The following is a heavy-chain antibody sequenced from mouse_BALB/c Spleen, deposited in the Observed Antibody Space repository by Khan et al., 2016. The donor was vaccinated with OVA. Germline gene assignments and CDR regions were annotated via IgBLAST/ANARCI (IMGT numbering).Heavy chain of an antibody. CDR1: GYSITSDYA. D-gene: IGHD2-1*01. V-gene: IGHV3-2*02. CDR2: INYSGST. CDR3: ARKGYGNWFAY. Sequence: EVQLVESGPGLVKPSQSLSLTCTVTGYSITSDYAWHWIRQFPGNKLEWMGYINYSGSTSYNPSLKSRISITRDTSKNQFFLQLNSVPTEDTATYYCARKGYGNWFAYWGQGTLVTVSA. J-gene: IGHJ3*01.